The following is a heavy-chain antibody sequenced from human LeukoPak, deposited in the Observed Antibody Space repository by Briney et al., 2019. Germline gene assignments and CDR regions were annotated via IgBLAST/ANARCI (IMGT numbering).Heavy chain of an antibody. D-gene: IGHD1-1*01. V-gene: IGHV3-23*01. CDR2: IRGNGDTT. CDR1: GFTFSSIA. Sequence: GGSLRLSCAASGFTFSSIAMTWVRQAPGKGLEWVSSIRGNGDTTYNADSVKGRFTISRDNSKNTLYLQMNSLRVEDTAIYYCAKGQELDDGVFDSWGQGTLVTVSS. CDR3: AKGQELDDGVFDS. J-gene: IGHJ4*02.